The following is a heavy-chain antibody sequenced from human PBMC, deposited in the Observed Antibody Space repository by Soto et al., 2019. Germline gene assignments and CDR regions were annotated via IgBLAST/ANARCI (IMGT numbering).Heavy chain of an antibody. CDR3: TARRDWTAVDPLEY. D-gene: IGHD5-18*01. CDR1: GFTFSDSA. J-gene: IGHJ4*02. CDR2: IRNKGNNYAT. Sequence: EVQLVESGGGLVQPGGSLKVSCAASGFTFSDSAMHWVRQASGKGLEWVGRIRNKGNNYATAYTASVKGRSTISRDDSKNTVYLQMNSLKIDDTAVYYCTARRDWTAVDPLEYWGLGTLVTVSS. V-gene: IGHV3-73*02.